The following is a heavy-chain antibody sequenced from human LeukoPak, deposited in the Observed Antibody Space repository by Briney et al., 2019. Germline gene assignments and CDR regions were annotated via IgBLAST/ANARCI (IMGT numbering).Heavy chain of an antibody. J-gene: IGHJ4*02. CDR1: GFTFSSYG. CDR3: ARVTLRVTTYGGLDY. V-gene: IGHV3-30*03. CDR2: ISYDGSNK. D-gene: IGHD4-17*01. Sequence: GSLRLSCAASGFTFSSYGMHWVRQAPGKGLEWVAVISYDGSNKYYADSVKGRFTISRDNSKNTLYLQMNSLRAEDTAVYYCARVTLRVTTYGGLDYWGQGTLVTVSS.